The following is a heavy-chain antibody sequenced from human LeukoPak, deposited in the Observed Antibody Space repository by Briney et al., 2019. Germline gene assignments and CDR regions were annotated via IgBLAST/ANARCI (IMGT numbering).Heavy chain of an antibody. J-gene: IGHJ4*02. V-gene: IGHV3-64*01. Sequence: GGSLRLSCAASGFTFSRCTMHWARQAPGKGLEYVSGISSKGGSTYYASSVKGRFTISRDNSKNTLYLQMGSLRAEDMAVYYCAREDYGTGKFDYWGQGTLVIVSS. CDR1: GFTFSRCT. CDR2: ISSKGGST. D-gene: IGHD4-17*01. CDR3: AREDYGTGKFDY.